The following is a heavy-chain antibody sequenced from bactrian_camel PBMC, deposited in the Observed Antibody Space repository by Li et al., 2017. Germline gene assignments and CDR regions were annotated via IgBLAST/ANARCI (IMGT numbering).Heavy chain of an antibody. Sequence: VQLVESGGGLVQLGGSRRLSCAASGFTFRSYYIDWVRQAQGKGLEWMSSISYDGSTTYYADSMKGRFTISRDNTKNTVYLQMNSLKSEDTALYYCATDYGLGVFGYWGQGTQVTVS. CDR1: GFTFRSYY. J-gene: IGHJ6*01. CDR2: ISYDGSTT. V-gene: IGHV3-2*01. CDR3: ATDYGLGVFGY. D-gene: IGHD5*01.